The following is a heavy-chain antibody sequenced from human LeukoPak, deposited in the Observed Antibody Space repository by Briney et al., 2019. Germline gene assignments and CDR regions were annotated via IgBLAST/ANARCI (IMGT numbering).Heavy chain of an antibody. Sequence: GGSLRLSCAASGFTFSSYSMNWVRQAPGKGLEWVSSISSSSSYIYYADSVKGRFTISRDNAKNSLYLQMNSLRAEDTAVYYCARVTPVYCRGGSCYGKDFDYWGQGTLVTVSS. CDR1: GFTFSSYS. D-gene: IGHD2-15*01. V-gene: IGHV3-21*01. CDR2: ISSSSSYI. J-gene: IGHJ4*02. CDR3: ARVTPVYCRGGSCYGKDFDY.